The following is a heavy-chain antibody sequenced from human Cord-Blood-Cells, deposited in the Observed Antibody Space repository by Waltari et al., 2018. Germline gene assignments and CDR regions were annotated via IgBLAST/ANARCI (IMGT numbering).Heavy chain of an antibody. CDR3: ARDLTPNTLGYCSGGSCYYYYYGMDV. V-gene: IGHV1-3*01. CDR1: GYTFTSYA. J-gene: IGHJ6*02. D-gene: IGHD2-15*01. CDR2: INAGNGNT. Sequence: QVQLVQSGAEVKKPGASVKVSCKASGYTFTSYAMHWVRQAPGQRLEWMGWINAGNGNTKYSQKFQGRVTITRDTSASTAYMELSSLISEDTAVYYCARDLTPNTLGYCSGGSCYYYYYGMDVWGQGTTVTVSS.